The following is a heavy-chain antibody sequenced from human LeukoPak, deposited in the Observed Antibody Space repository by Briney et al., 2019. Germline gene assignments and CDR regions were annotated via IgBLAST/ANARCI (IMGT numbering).Heavy chain of an antibody. CDR3: ARARSLGANSNQIDY. Sequence: PGGSLRLSCAASGFTFSSYEMNWVRQAPGKGLEWVSYISSSGSTIYYADSVKGRFTISRDNAKNSLYLQMNSLRAEDTAVYYCARARSLGANSNQIDYWGQGTLVTVSS. CDR2: ISSSGSTI. V-gene: IGHV3-48*03. J-gene: IGHJ4*02. CDR1: GFTFSSYE. D-gene: IGHD1-26*01.